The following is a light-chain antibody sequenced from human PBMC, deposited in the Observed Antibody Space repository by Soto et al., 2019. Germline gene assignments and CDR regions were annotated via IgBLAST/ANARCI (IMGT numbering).Light chain of an antibody. V-gene: IGKV1-9*01. J-gene: IGKJ5*01. Sequence: QLTQSPSALSASVGDRVTITCRASQGITNYLAWYQQNPGKAPKVLISGASTLQSGVPSRFSGSGSGTDFTLTISSLQPEDFAPYYCQQLQSYPITSGQGTRLEIK. CDR2: GAS. CDR3: QQLQSYPIT. CDR1: QGITNY.